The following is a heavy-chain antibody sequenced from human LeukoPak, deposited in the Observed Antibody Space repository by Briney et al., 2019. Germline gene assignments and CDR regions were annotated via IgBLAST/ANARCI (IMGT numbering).Heavy chain of an antibody. V-gene: IGHV3-23*01. J-gene: IGHJ2*01. CDR2: ITASSGGT. CDR1: GFPFSSYA. D-gene: IGHD3-22*01. CDR3: AKVRFYYDSSFDYWYFDP. Sequence: SGGSLRLSCAASGFPFSSYAMGSVRQAPRKGLEWVSGITASSGGTYYADSVKGRFTISRDNSKNTLYLQINRLRAEDTAIYFCAKVRFYYDSSFDYWYFDPWGRGTLVTASS.